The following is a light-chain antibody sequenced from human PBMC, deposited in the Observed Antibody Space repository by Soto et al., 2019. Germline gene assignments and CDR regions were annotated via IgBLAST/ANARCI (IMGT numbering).Light chain of an antibody. Sequence: QSVLTQPASVSGSPGQSITISCTGTSSDVGGYNYVSWYQQHPDKAPKVMIYDVSTRPSGVADRFSGSKSGNTASLTISGLQAEDEADYYCSSYTSSSTLVFGGGTQLTVL. CDR3: SSYTSSSTLV. J-gene: IGLJ2*01. CDR2: DVS. V-gene: IGLV2-14*01. CDR1: SSDVGGYNY.